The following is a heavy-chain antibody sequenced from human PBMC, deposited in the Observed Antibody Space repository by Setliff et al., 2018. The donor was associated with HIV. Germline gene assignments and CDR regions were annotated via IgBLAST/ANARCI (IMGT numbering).Heavy chain of an antibody. CDR3: ARDGVGFGDLYYYYYMDV. CDR1: GYTFSNYG. Sequence: ASVKVSCKASGYTFSNYGINWVRQAPGQGLEWMGWISAYNGNTKYAQKFQGRVTMTTDTSTSTAYMELRSLRADDTAVYYCARDGVGFGDLYYYYYMDVWGKGTTVTVSS. J-gene: IGHJ6*03. V-gene: IGHV1-18*01. CDR2: ISAYNGNT. D-gene: IGHD3-10*01.